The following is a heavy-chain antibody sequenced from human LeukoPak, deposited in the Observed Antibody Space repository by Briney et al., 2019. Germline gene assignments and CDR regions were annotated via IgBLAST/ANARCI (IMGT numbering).Heavy chain of an antibody. J-gene: IGHJ5*02. Sequence: PSETLSLTCAVYGGSFSGYYWSWIRQPPGKGLEWIGEINHSGSTNYNPSLKSRVTISVDTSKSQFSLKLSSVTAADTAVYYCARGRSYYGSGSYQNWFDPWGQGTLVTVSS. V-gene: IGHV4-34*01. CDR3: ARGRSYYGSGSYQNWFDP. D-gene: IGHD3-10*01. CDR1: GGSFSGYY. CDR2: INHSGST.